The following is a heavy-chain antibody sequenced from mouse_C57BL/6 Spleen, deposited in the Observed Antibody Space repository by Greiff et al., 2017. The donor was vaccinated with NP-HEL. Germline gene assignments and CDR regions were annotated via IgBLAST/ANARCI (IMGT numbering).Heavy chain of an antibody. D-gene: IGHD4-1*01. CDR2: IDPSDSYT. CDR1: GYTFTSYW. J-gene: IGHJ3*01. V-gene: IGHV1-69*01. CDR3: ARRANWDRFAY. Sequence: QVQLQQPGAELVMPGASVKLSCKASGYTFTSYWMHWVKQRPGQGLEWIGEIDPSDSYTNYNQKFKGKSTLTVDKSSSTAYMQLSSLTSEDSAVYYCARRANWDRFAYWGQGTLVTVSA.